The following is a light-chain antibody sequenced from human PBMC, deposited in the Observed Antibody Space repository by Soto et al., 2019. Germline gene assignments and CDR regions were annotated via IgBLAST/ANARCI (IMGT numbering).Light chain of an antibody. J-gene: IGKJ5*01. Sequence: DIQMTQSASALSGSVGDRVTITCRASQTISSWLAWYQQKPGKAPKLLIYDASNLETGVPSRFSGSGSGTDFTFTISSLQPEDIATYYCQQYDNLITLCQGTRLEIK. V-gene: IGKV1-33*01. CDR2: DAS. CDR1: QTISSW. CDR3: QQYDNLIT.